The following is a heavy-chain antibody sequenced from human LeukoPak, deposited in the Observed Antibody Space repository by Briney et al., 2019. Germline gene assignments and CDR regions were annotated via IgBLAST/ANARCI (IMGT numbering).Heavy chain of an antibody. J-gene: IGHJ6*02. CDR3: ARDRHGDYGVDV. D-gene: IGHD4-17*01. Sequence: SETLSLTCTVSGGPISSNSWSWIRQPAGKGLEWIGRISISGTTNYNPSFKSRVTMSVDSSKNQFSLEFNSVIAADTAVYYCARDRHGDYGVDVWGQGTTVTVSS. CDR1: GGPISSNS. V-gene: IGHV4-4*07. CDR2: ISISGTT.